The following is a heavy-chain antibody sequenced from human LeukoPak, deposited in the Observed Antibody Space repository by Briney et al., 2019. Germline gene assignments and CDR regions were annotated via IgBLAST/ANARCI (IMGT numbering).Heavy chain of an antibody. CDR3: ARGVRPGVIEWSLDY. D-gene: IGHD2-2*02. CDR2: IKPDGSES. CDR1: GFIFNNHY. J-gene: IGHJ4*02. Sequence: PGGSLRLSCAASGFIFNNHYMTWVRQPPGRGLEWVANIKPDGSESECADSVKGRFTIFRDNARKSLYLQMDSLRAEDTAIYFCARGVRPGVIEWSLDYWGQGALVTVSS. V-gene: IGHV3-7*01.